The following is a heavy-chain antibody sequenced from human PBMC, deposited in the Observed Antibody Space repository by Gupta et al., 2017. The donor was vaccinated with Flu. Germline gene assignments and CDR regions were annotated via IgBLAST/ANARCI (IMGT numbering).Heavy chain of an antibody. J-gene: IGHJ6*02. V-gene: IGHV1-69*06. Sequence: QGLEWMGGIIPILGTANYAQKFQGRVTIPADKSTRTAYMERSSLRSEDTAVYYCARVGAFRYSSSWPQTETSYYYYGMDVWGQGTTVTVSS. CDR2: IIPILGTA. CDR3: ARVGAFRYSSSWPQTETSYYYYGMDV. D-gene: IGHD6-13*01.